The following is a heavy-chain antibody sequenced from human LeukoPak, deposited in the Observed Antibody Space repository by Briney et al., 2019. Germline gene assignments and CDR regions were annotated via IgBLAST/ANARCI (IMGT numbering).Heavy chain of an antibody. CDR3: ARGGNRFGGFYFDY. CDR2: IHHSGSS. V-gene: IGHV4-31*03. D-gene: IGHD3-10*01. Sequence: SQTLSLTCTVSADSLSSGGHYWAWIRQLPGKGLESIGFIHHSGSSRHNPSLKDRVAITVDASRKQFALRLSSVTAADTAIYYCARGGNRFGGFYFDYWSQGIQVTVSS. CDR1: ADSLSSGGHY. J-gene: IGHJ4*02.